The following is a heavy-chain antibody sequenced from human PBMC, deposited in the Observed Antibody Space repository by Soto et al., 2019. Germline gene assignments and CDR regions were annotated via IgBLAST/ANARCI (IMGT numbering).Heavy chain of an antibody. Sequence: GGSLRLSCAASGFTFSSYAMHWVRQAPGKGLEWVAVISYDGSNKYYADSVKGRFTISRDNSKNTLYLQMNSLRAEDTAVYYCARDPVEGWYSSSWPNDAFDIWGQGTMVTVSS. CDR3: ARDPVEGWYSSSWPNDAFDI. CDR1: GFTFSSYA. J-gene: IGHJ3*02. D-gene: IGHD6-13*01. CDR2: ISYDGSNK. V-gene: IGHV3-30-3*01.